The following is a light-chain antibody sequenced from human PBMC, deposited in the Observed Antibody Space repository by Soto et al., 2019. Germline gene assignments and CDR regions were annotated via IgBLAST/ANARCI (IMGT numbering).Light chain of an antibody. J-gene: IGLJ2*01. V-gene: IGLV2-18*02. CDR1: SSDIGSYTR. Sequence: QSALTQPPSVSGSPGLSVTISCTGSSSDIGSYTRVSWYQQPPASAPKLLIYELTRRASGAPDRFSGSASGNTASLTISGVQAEDEADYYCSSYTSFDTVIFGGGTKLTVL. CDR3: SSYTSFDTVI. CDR2: ELT.